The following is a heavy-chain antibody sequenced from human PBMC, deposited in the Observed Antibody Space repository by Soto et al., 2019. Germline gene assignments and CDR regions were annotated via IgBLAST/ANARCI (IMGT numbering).Heavy chain of an antibody. CDR2: ISGSGNIT. CDR1: GFTFSSHE. V-gene: IGHV3-48*03. CDR3: ARGRVY. J-gene: IGHJ4*02. Sequence: GGSLRLSCAASGFTFSSHEMNWVRQAPGKGLEWISYISGSGNITYYADSVKGRFTISRDNAQKSLYLQMNSLRVEDTAVYYCARGRVYWGQGTLVTVSS.